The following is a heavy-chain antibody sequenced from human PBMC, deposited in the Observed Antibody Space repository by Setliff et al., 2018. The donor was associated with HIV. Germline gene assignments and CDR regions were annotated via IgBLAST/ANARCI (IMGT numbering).Heavy chain of an antibody. D-gene: IGHD5-18*01. CDR2: INDSGTT. V-gene: IGHV4-34*01. J-gene: IGHJ6*03. CDR1: DGSLSSYY. Sequence: SETLSLTCAVYDGSLSSYYWSWIRQSTGKGLEWIGEINDSGTTNYNPSLESRVTMLIDMSKNQLSLKLSSVTAADTAVYYCARRAEPGYSYGSTGDYYYYYMDVWGKGTTVTVSS. CDR3: ARRAEPGYSYGSTGDYYYYYMDV.